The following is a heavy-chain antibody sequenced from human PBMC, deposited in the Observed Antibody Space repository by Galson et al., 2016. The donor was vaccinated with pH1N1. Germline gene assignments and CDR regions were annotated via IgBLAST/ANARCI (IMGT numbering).Heavy chain of an antibody. CDR2: IEWDDDK. CDR1: GFSLTTSGMR. J-gene: IGHJ3*01. V-gene: IGHV2-70*04. CDR3: GRNPAFVGGAIDV. Sequence: PALVKPTQTLTLTCTFSGFSLTTSGMRVSWIRQPPGKALEWLARIEWDDDKFYSTSLNTRLTISKDTSKNQVVLTMTNMDAVGTATYYCGRNPAFVGGAIDVWGQGTMVTVSS. D-gene: IGHD2-15*01.